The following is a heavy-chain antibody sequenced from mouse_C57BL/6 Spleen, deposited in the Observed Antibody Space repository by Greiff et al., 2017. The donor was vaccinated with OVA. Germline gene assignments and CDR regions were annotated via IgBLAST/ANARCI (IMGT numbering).Heavy chain of an antibody. Sequence: VQLQQSGPGLVAPSQSLSITCTVSGFSLTSYAISWVRQPPGTGLEWLGVIWTGGGTNYNSALKSRLSISKDNSKSQVFLKRNSLQTDDTARYYCARGGAAQATGYFDYWGQGTTLTVSS. V-gene: IGHV2-9-1*01. J-gene: IGHJ2*01. CDR3: ARGGAAQATGYFDY. D-gene: IGHD3-2*02. CDR2: IWTGGGT. CDR1: GFSLTSYA.